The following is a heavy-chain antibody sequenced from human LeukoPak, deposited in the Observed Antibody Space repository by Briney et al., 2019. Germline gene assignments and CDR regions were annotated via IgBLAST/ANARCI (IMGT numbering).Heavy chain of an antibody. D-gene: IGHD6-19*01. CDR2: IYYSGST. CDR3: ARRPYSSAYYYYYGMDV. CDR1: GGSISSSSYY. J-gene: IGHJ6*02. Sequence: PSETLSLTCTVSGGSISSSSYYWGWIRQPPGTGLEWIGSIYYSGSTYYNPSLKSRVTISVDTSKNQFSLKLSSVTAADTAVYYCARRPYSSAYYYYYGMDVWGQGTTVTVSS. V-gene: IGHV4-39*01.